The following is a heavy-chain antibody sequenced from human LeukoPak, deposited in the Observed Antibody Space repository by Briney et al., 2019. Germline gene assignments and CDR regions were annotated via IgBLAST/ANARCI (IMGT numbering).Heavy chain of an antibody. J-gene: IGHJ5*02. CDR3: ASPYGSDTYYRNWFDP. CDR2: ISSSGGTI. D-gene: IGHD3-10*01. V-gene: IGHV3-48*03. Sequence: PGGSLRLSCAASGFTFPAYAMNWVRQAPGKGLEWVSYISSSGGTIYYADSVKGRFTISRDNAKNSLYLQMNSLKAEDTAVYYCASPYGSDTYYRNWFDPWGQGTLVTVSS. CDR1: GFTFPAYA.